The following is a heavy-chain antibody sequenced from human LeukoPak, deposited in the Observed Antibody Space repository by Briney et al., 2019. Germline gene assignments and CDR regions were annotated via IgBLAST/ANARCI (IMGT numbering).Heavy chain of an antibody. V-gene: IGHV3-23*01. CDR3: EKGPKWLLYDPGAFDI. D-gene: IGHD3-3*01. CDR2: ISGSGSST. Sequence: PGGSLRLSCAASGFTFSSYAMNWVRQAPGKGLEWVSDISGSGSSTYYADSVKGRFTISRDNSKNTLYLQMNSLRAEDTAVSDCEKGPKWLLYDPGAFDIWGQGTMVTVSS. J-gene: IGHJ3*02. CDR1: GFTFSSYA.